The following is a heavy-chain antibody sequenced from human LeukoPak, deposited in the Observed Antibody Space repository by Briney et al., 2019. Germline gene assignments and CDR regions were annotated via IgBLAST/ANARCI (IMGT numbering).Heavy chain of an antibody. CDR3: AREDYGGNSGYFQH. J-gene: IGHJ1*01. CDR2: INHSGST. V-gene: IGHV4-34*01. D-gene: IGHD4-23*01. CDR1: GGSISSYY. Sequence: SETLSLTCAVYGGSISSYYWSWIRQPPGKGLEWIGEINHSGSTNYNPSLKSRVTISVDTSKNQFSLKLSSVTAADTAVYYCAREDYGGNSGYFQHWLRGTLVTVSS.